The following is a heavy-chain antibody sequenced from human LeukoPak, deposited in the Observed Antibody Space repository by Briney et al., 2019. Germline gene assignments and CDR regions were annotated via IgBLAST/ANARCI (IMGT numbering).Heavy chain of an antibody. Sequence: GASVKVSCKASGYTFNSYGISWVRQAPGQGLEGMGYINAYDGNTNYAQNFQGRVTMTTDTSTTTGYMELRSLRSDDTAVYYCARVGTITIFGGDYWGQGTLVTVSS. D-gene: IGHD3-3*01. CDR2: INAYDGNT. J-gene: IGHJ4*02. V-gene: IGHV1-18*01. CDR3: ARVGTITIFGGDY. CDR1: GYTFNSYG.